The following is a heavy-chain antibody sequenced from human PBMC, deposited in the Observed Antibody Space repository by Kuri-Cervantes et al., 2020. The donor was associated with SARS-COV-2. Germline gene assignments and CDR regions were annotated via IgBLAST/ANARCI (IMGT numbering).Heavy chain of an antibody. CDR1: GFTFGDYA. CDR2: IRSKAYGGTT. V-gene: IGHV3-49*04. D-gene: IGHD3-3*01. Sequence: GESLKISCTASGFTFGDYAMSWVRQAPGKGLEWVGFIRSKAYGGTTEYAASVKGRFTISRDDSKSIAYLQTNSLKTEDTAVYYCTRYPPYDFWSGYYPIHYYYYMDVWGKGTTVTVSS. J-gene: IGHJ6*03. CDR3: TRYPPYDFWSGYYPIHYYYYMDV.